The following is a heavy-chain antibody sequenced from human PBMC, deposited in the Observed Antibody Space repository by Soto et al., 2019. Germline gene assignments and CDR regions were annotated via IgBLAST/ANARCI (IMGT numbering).Heavy chain of an antibody. Sequence: GGSLRLSCAASGFTFSDYCMNWIRQAPGKGLEWVSYISGSGTTKNYADSVKGRFTVSRDNAKNSLYLQMNSLRAEDTAVYYCARKWSALDIWGQGTMVTVSS. CDR3: ARKWSALDI. V-gene: IGHV3-11*01. J-gene: IGHJ3*02. D-gene: IGHD1-26*01. CDR1: GFTFSDYC. CDR2: ISGSGTTK.